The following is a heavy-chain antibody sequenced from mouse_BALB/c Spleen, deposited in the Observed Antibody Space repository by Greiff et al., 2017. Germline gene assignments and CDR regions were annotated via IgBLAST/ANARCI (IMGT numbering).Heavy chain of an antibody. D-gene: IGHD1-1*01. V-gene: IGHV1S81*02. J-gene: IGHJ1*01. CDR3: AGPSCYGSSDWYFDV. CDR1: GYTFTSYW. CDR2: INPSNGRT. Sequence: VQLQQSGAELVKPGASVKLSCKASGYTFTSYWMHWVKQRPGQGLEWIGEINPSNGRTNYNEKFKSKATLTVDKSSSTAYMQLSSLTSEDSAVDDCAGPSCYGSSDWYFDVWGAGTTVTVSS.